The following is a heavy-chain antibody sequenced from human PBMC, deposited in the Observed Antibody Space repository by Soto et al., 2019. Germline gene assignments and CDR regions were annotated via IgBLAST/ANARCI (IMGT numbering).Heavy chain of an antibody. Sequence: QVQLVESGGGVVQPGRSLRLSCAASGFPFGTYPMHWVRQAPGKGLEWVAIISNDGSGKFYADSVKGRFAISRDNSENTLFLEMNIMTAADTADYYCARDPTTMGGRYWAYNRFASWGQGPLVTVSS. D-gene: IGHD3-10*01. V-gene: IGHV3-30*09. CDR3: ARDPTTMGGRYWAYNRFAS. J-gene: IGHJ5*01. CDR2: ISNDGSGK. CDR1: GFPFGTYP.